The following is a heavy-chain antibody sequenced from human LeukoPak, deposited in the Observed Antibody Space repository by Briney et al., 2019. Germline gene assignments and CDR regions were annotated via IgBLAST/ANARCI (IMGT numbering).Heavy chain of an antibody. CDR3: ARGYCGGDCYGY. CDR1: GGSISSSSYY. D-gene: IGHD2-21*01. V-gene: IGHV4-61*05. Sequence: SETLSLTCTVSGGSISSSSYYWGWIRQPPGKGLEWIGYIYYSGSTNYNPSLKSRVTISVDTSKNQFSLKLSSVTAADTAVYYCARGYCGGDCYGYWGQGTLVTVSS. CDR2: IYYSGST. J-gene: IGHJ4*02.